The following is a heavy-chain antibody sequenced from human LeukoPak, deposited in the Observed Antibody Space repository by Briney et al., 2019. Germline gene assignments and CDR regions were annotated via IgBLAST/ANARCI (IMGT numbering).Heavy chain of an antibody. CDR3: AREMVDIVVVPAAIRGDNWFDP. CDR1: GYTFTSYY. J-gene: IGHJ5*02. D-gene: IGHD2-2*02. CDR2: INPSGGGT. Sequence: ASVKVSCKASGYTFTSYYMHWVRQAPGQGLEWMGIINPSGGGTNYAQKFQGRVTMTRDTSISTAYMELSRLRSDDTAVYYCAREMVDIVVVPAAIRGDNWFDPWGQGTLVTVSS. V-gene: IGHV1-2*02.